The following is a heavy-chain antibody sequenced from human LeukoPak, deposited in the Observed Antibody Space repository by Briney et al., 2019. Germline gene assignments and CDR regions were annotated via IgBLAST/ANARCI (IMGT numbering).Heavy chain of an antibody. D-gene: IGHD3-22*01. J-gene: IGHJ4*02. CDR2: INHSGSS. V-gene: IGHV4-34*01. CDR1: GGSFSDYY. CDR3: ARGPPRYFGTSGFYYNY. Sequence: PSETLCLTCAIYGGSFSDYYWSWIRQPPGKGLEWIGEINHSGSSNYNPSLTSRVTMSIDTSKNQFSLKLSSVTAADTAVYYCARGPPRYFGTSGFYYNYWGQGTRVTVSS.